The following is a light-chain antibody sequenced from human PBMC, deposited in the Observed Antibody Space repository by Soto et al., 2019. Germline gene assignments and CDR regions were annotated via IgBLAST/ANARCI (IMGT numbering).Light chain of an antibody. J-gene: IGLJ1*01. CDR2: DVT. V-gene: IGLV2-11*01. Sequence: QSALTQPRSVSGSPGQSVTISCTGTSSDVGTYNSVSWYQQHPGKAPKLMIYDVTKRPSGVPDRFSGSKSGNTASLTISGLQAEDEADYYCCSYAGGFYVFGTGTKVTVL. CDR3: CSYAGGFYV. CDR1: SSDVGTYNS.